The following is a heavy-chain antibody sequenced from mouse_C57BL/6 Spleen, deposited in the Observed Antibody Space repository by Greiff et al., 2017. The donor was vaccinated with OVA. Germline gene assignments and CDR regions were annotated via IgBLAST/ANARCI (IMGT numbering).Heavy chain of an antibody. D-gene: IGHD2-1*01. V-gene: IGHV1-50*01. CDR3: ARSEGNYRAWFAY. CDR2: IDPSDSYT. J-gene: IGHJ3*01. Sequence: VQLQQPGAELVKPGASVKLSCKASGYTFTSYWMQWVKQRPGQGLEWIGEIDPSDSYTNYHQKFKGKATLTVDTSSSTAYMQLSSLTSEDSAVYYCARSEGNYRAWFAYWGQGTLVTVSA. CDR1: GYTFTSYW.